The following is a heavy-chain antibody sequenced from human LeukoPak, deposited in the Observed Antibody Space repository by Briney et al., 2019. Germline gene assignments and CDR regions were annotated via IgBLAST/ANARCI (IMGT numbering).Heavy chain of an antibody. CDR3: VKDPRGTYGTNWFVS. CDR2: ISGTGGAT. CDR1: GFSFGNYA. D-gene: IGHD2-21*01. V-gene: IGHV3-23*01. J-gene: IGHJ5*01. Sequence: GGSLRLSCVASGFSFGNYAMSWVRQAPGKGLQWVSQISGTGGATWYAGFARDRFTIFRDNSKKTLYLQMSGLRVEDTAMYYCVKDPRGTYGTNWFVSWGQGTLLIVSS.